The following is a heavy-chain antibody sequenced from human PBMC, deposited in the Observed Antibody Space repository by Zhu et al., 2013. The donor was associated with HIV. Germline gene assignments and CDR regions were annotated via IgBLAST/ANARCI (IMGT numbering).Heavy chain of an antibody. CDR1: GGTFSSYS. CDR3: ATSGHHCGGDCSAYFQH. J-gene: IGHJ1*01. V-gene: IGHV1-69*01. Sequence: QVQLVQSGAEVKKPGSSVTVSCKASGGTFSSYSITWVRQVPGQGLEWVGGIIPIFGTPNYAQKFQGRITITADESTSTAYMKLSSLRSQDTAVYYCATSGHHCGGDCSAYFQHWGRGTLVTVSS. CDR2: IIPIFGTP. D-gene: IGHD2-21*02.